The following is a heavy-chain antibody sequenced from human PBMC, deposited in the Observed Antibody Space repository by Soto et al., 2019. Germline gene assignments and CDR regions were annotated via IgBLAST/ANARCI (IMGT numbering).Heavy chain of an antibody. CDR2: ISPIHGIA. J-gene: IGHJ4*02. D-gene: IGHD2-2*02. CDR3: SMEYCSSTSCYRDY. Sequence: QVQLVQSGAEVKKPGSSVKVSCKSSGGTFSSYTISWVRQAPGQGLEWMGRISPIHGIANYAQKFQGRVTITAEKSTSTAYMELSSLISEDKAAYYCSMEYCSSTSCYRDYWGQGTLVTVSS. CDR1: GGTFSSYT. V-gene: IGHV1-69*02.